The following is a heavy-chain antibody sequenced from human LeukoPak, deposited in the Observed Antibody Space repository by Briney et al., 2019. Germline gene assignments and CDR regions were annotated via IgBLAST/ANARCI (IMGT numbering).Heavy chain of an antibody. CDR2: ISYDGSNK. D-gene: IGHD1-1*01. J-gene: IGHJ4*02. CDR1: GFTFSSYG. CDR3: ARLVATTGRLYFDY. Sequence: PGGSLRLSCAASGFTFSSYGMHWVRQAPGKGLGWVAVISYDGSNKYYADSVKGRFTISRDNSKNTLYLQMNSLRAEDTAVFYCARLVATTGRLYFDYWGQGNLVTVSS. V-gene: IGHV3-30*03.